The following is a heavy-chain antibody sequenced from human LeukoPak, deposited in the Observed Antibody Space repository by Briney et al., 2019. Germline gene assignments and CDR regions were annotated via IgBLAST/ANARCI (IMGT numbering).Heavy chain of an antibody. CDR1: GFTSSDAW. V-gene: IGHV3-15*01. Sequence: GGSLRLSCAASGFTSSDAWVTWVRQAPGKGLEWVGRIKSKIDGGTTDYAAPVKGRFTISRDDSKNTLYLQMYSLKSEDTAVYYCTTDALYDSSGYYLDYWGQGTLVTVSS. D-gene: IGHD3-22*01. J-gene: IGHJ4*02. CDR2: IKSKIDGGTT. CDR3: TTDALYDSSGYYLDY.